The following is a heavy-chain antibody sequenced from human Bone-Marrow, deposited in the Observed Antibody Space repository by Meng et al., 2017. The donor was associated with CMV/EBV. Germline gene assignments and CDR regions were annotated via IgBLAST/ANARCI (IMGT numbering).Heavy chain of an antibody. D-gene: IGHD6-6*01. CDR1: GFTFEDFA. J-gene: IGHJ6*01. CDR2: ITIRSSYK. CDR3: GRSPSSSPNYYGMDV. Sequence: GESLKISCQVSGFTFEDFAMNWVRQAPGKGLEWVSSITIRSSYKYYADSMKGRFTISRDNAKNSLYLQMNSLRVEDTAVYYCGRSPSSSPNYYGMDVWGQGTTVTGSS. V-gene: IGHV3-21*03.